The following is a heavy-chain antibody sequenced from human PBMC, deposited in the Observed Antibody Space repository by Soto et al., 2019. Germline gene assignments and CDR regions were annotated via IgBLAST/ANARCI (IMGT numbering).Heavy chain of an antibody. CDR1: GLTFGDHY. D-gene: IGHD2-21*01. V-gene: IGHV3-72*01. CDR2: SRNKAKSYST. Sequence: EVQLVESGGGLVQPGGSLTLSCAVSGLTFGDHYMEWVRQAPGKGLEWVARSRNKAKSYSTDFAASVKGRFTISRDESKNSLNLQMNSLMTEDTAVSSCSILEGAWGQGTLVTVSS. J-gene: IGHJ5*02. CDR3: SILEGA.